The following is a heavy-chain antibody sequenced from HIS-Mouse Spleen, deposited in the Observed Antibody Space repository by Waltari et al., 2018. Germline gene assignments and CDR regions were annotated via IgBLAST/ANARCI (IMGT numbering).Heavy chain of an antibody. D-gene: IGHD6-19*01. CDR3: ARDGAEMQWLLN. CDR1: GFTFSSYS. Sequence: EVQLVESGGGLVKPGGSLRLSCAASGFTFSSYSMNWVRQAPGKGLEWVSSISSSSSYIYYADSVKGRFTISRDNAKNSLYLQMNSLRAEDTAVYYCARDGAEMQWLLNWGQGTLVTVSS. J-gene: IGHJ4*02. CDR2: ISSSSSYI. V-gene: IGHV3-21*01.